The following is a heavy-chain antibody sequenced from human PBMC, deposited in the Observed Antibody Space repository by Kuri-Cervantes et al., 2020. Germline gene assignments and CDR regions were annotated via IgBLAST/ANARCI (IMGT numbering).Heavy chain of an antibody. CDR1: GGSISGTGYS. CDR2: IYYNGST. J-gene: IGHJ6*03. Sequence: SETLSLTCTVSGGSISGTGYSWSWIRQHPGKGLEWIGYIYYNGSTYHNPSLKSRITISVDTSKNQFSLNMSSVTAADTAVYYCARGQYYDFWSGYYSNYYMDVWGKGTTVTVSS. D-gene: IGHD3-3*01. V-gene: IGHV4-31*03. CDR3: ARGQYYDFWSGYYSNYYMDV.